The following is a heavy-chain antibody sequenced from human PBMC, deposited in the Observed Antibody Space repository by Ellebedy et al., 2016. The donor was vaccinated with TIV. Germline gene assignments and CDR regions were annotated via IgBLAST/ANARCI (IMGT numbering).Heavy chain of an antibody. CDR3: ARETGPNEWGNWLDP. CDR2: IYTDGST. V-gene: IGHV3-53*01. D-gene: IGHD3-16*01. Sequence: GESLKISCAASGFTVRSSSVNWVRQAPGKGLEWVSVIYTDGSTDFADSVKGRFSISRDTSRNTLYLQMNSLRVEDTAVYYCARETGPNEWGNWLDPWGQGTLVTVSS. CDR1: GFTVRSSS. J-gene: IGHJ5*02.